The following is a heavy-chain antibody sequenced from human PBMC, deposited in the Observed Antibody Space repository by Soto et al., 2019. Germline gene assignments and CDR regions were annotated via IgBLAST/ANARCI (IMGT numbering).Heavy chain of an antibody. J-gene: IGHJ6*03. V-gene: IGHV4-34*01. D-gene: IGHD3-3*01. CDR2: INHSGST. CDR1: GGSFSGYY. Sequence: QVQLQQWGAGLLKPSETLSLTCAVYGGSFSGYYWSWIRQPPGMGLEWIGEINHSGSTNYNPSLKSRVTISVDTSKNQFSLKLSSVTAADTAVYYCAREGGGTMSYMDVWGKGTTVTVSS. CDR3: AREGGGTMSYMDV.